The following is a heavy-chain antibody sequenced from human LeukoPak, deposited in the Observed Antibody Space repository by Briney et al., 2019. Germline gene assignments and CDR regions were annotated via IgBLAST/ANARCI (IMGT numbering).Heavy chain of an antibody. CDR2: ISSDGSNK. Sequence: PGGSLRLSCAASGFSFSSYGMHWVRQAPGKGLEWVAVISSDGSNKYYADSVKGRFTISRDNSKNTLYLQMNVLGVEDTAVYYCAKGHCRGNSCYVWYFALWGRGTLVTVSS. J-gene: IGHJ2*01. D-gene: IGHD2-15*01. CDR3: AKGHCRGNSCYVWYFAL. CDR1: GFSFSSYG. V-gene: IGHV3-30*18.